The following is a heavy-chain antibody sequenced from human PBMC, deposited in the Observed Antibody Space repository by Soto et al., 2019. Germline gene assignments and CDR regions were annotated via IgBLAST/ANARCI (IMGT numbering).Heavy chain of an antibody. Sequence: QVQLVESGGGVVQPGRSLRLSCAASGFTFSSYGMHWVRQAPGKGLEWVAVIWYDGSNKYYADSVKGRFTISRDNSKNTLYLQMNSLRAEDTAVYYCARDKMGLWLRYYYGMDVWGQGTTVTVSS. D-gene: IGHD5-18*01. CDR1: GFTFSSYG. V-gene: IGHV3-33*01. CDR3: ARDKMGLWLRYYYGMDV. CDR2: IWYDGSNK. J-gene: IGHJ6*02.